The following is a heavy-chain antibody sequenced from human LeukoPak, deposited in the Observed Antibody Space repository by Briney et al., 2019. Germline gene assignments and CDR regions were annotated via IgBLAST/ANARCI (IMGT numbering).Heavy chain of an antibody. CDR1: GFTFSSYG. CDR2: ISGSGGST. D-gene: IGHD1-26*01. J-gene: IGHJ3*02. V-gene: IGHV3-23*01. Sequence: PGGSLRLSCAASGFTFSSYGMSWVRQARGKGLEWVSDISGSGGSTYYADSVRGRFTISRDNSKNTLSLQMNSLRAEDTAVYYCAKDLHSGTYSVAFDIWGQGTMVTVSS. CDR3: AKDLHSGTYSVAFDI.